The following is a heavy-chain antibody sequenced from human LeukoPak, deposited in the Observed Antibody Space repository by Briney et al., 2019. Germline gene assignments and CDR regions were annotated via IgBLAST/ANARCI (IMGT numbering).Heavy chain of an antibody. J-gene: IGHJ4*02. Sequence: GGSLRLSCAASGFTFSTYWMTWVRQAPGKGLEWVAIIKPDGSEKYYVDSVKGRFTISRDNAENSLFLQTNGLRPEDTAVFYCARGQYTDGLSYWGQGTLVTVSS. CDR3: ARGQYTDGLSY. CDR1: GFTFSTYW. D-gene: IGHD5-24*01. V-gene: IGHV3-7*03. CDR2: IKPDGSEK.